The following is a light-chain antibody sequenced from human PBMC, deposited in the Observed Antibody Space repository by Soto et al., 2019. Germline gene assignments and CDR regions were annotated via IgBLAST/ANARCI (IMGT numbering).Light chain of an antibody. CDR3: GAWDNSLTDGV. Sequence: QSVLTQPPSVSAAPGQKVTISCSGSASNIGNNYVSWYQQLPGTAPKLLIYENYERPSGIPDRFSGSKSGTSATLGITGLQTGDEADYYCGAWDNSLTDGVFGGGTKVTVL. CDR1: ASNIGNNY. J-gene: IGLJ2*01. V-gene: IGLV1-51*02. CDR2: ENY.